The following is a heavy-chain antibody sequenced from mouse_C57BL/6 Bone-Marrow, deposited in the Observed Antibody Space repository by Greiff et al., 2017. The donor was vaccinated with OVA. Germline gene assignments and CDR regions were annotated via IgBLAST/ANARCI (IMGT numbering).Heavy chain of an antibody. CDR2: INPSTGGT. CDR3: ARYGGSSYEDYFDY. D-gene: IGHD1-1*01. CDR1: GYSFTGYY. J-gene: IGHJ2*01. V-gene: IGHV1-42*01. Sequence: EVQLQQSGPELVKPGASVKISCKASGYSFTGYYMNWVKQSPEKSLEWIGVINPSTGGTTYNQKFKAKATLTVDKSSSTAYMQLKSLTSEDSAVYYCARYGGSSYEDYFDYWGQGTTLTVSS.